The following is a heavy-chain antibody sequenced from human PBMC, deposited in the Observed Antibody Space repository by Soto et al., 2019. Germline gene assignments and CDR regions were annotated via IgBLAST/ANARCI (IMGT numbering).Heavy chain of an antibody. D-gene: IGHD2-2*01. CDR2: IYHSGST. J-gene: IGHJ1*01. CDR3: ATLSYQLPAIGYFQH. Sequence: SESKRFRSSVVGGNIGALVDRRARIKKTPGKGLEWIGCIYHSGSTYYNPALKSRVTISVDTSKNQFSLKLSSVTAADTAVYYCATLSYQLPAIGYFQHWGQGTLVTVSS. V-gene: IGHV4-39*01. CDR1: GGNIGALVDR.